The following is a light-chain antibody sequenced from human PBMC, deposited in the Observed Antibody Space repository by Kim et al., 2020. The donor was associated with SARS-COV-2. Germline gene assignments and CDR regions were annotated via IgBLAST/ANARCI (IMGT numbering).Light chain of an antibody. CDR3: MQALQTPPT. CDR2: LGS. V-gene: IGKV2-28*01. Sequence: PASISCRSSQSLLESSGDNYLDWYLQKPGQSPQLLIYLGSNRASGVPVRFSGSGSGTDFILKISRVEAEDVGVYYSMQALQTPPTFGQGTRLEIK. J-gene: IGKJ5*01. CDR1: QSLLESSGDNY.